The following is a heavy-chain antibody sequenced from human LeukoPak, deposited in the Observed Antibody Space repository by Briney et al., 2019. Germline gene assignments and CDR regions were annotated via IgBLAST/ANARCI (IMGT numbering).Heavy chain of an antibody. V-gene: IGHV1-46*01. D-gene: IGHD6-13*01. Sequence: ASVRVSCKASGYTFTSFYMHRVRQAPGQGLEWMGIINPSGGSTSYAQKFQGRATMTRDTSTSTVYMELSSLRSEDTAVYYCARDQGYSSPLYYFDYWGQGTLVTVSS. CDR2: INPSGGST. CDR3: ARDQGYSSPLYYFDY. CDR1: GYTFTSFY. J-gene: IGHJ4*02.